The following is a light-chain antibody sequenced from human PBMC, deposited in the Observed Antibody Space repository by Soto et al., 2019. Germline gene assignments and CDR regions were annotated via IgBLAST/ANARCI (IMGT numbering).Light chain of an antibody. Sequence: VFTQSPGTLSLSPVERATLSFRASQSVNSDYLGWFQQKPGQAPRLLIYGASTRATGIPDRFSGSGSGTDFTLTIIRLEPEDFAVYYCHHYGGSPITFGQGTRLEI. V-gene: IGKV3-20*01. J-gene: IGKJ5*01. CDR1: QSVNSDY. CDR3: HHYGGSPIT. CDR2: GAS.